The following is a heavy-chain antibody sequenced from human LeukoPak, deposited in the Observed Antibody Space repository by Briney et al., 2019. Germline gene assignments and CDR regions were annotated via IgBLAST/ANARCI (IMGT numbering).Heavy chain of an antibody. CDR2: ISWDGGST. J-gene: IGHJ4*02. D-gene: IGHD3-3*01. CDR1: GFTFDDYT. CDR3: AKDSSHYDFWSGYLH. Sequence: GGSLRLSCAASGFTFDDYTMHWVRQAPGKGLEWVSLISWDGGSTYYADSVKGRFTISRDNSKNSLYLQMNSLRTEDTALYYCAKDSSHYDFWSGYLHWGQGTLVTVSS. V-gene: IGHV3-43*01.